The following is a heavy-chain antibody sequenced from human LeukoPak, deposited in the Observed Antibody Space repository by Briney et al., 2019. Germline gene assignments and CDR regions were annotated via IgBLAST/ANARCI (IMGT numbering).Heavy chain of an antibody. CDR3: ARESIAVAGAPFDY. J-gene: IGHJ4*02. CDR2: ISSGSTI. D-gene: IGHD6-19*01. V-gene: IGHV3-48*03. Sequence: GGSLRLSCAASGFTFSSYEMNWVRQSPGKGLEWVSYISSGSTIYDADSVKGRFTISRDNAKNSLYLQMNSLRAEDTAVYYCARESIAVAGAPFDYWGQGTLVTVSS. CDR1: GFTFSSYE.